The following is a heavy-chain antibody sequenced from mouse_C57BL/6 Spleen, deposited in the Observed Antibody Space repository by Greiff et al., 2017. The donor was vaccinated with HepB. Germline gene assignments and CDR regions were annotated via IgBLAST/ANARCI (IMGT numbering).Heavy chain of an antibody. V-gene: IGHV6-3*01. J-gene: IGHJ2*01. CDR1: GFTFSNYW. Sequence: EVKLQESGGGLVQPGGSMKLSCVASGFTFSNYWMNWVRQSPEKGLEWVAQIRLKSDNYATHYAESVKGRFTISRDDSKSSVYLQMNNLRAEDTGIYYCTGRSTMITTYYFDYWGQGTTLTVSS. D-gene: IGHD2-4*01. CDR2: IRLKSDNYAT. CDR3: TGRSTMITTYYFDY.